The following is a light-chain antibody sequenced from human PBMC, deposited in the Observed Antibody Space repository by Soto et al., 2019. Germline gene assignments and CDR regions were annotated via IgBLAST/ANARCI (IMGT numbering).Light chain of an antibody. CDR1: QSVSSSY. Sequence: EIVLTQSPGTLSLSPGERATLSCRASQSVSSSYLAWYQQKPGQAPRLLIYGASSRDTGIPDRFSGSGSGTDFTLTINRLEPEDFAVYYCQQYGTSPWTFGQGTKVEIK. V-gene: IGKV3-20*01. CDR3: QQYGTSPWT. CDR2: GAS. J-gene: IGKJ1*01.